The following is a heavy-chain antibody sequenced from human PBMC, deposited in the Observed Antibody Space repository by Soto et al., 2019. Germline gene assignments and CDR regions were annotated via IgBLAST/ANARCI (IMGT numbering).Heavy chain of an antibody. D-gene: IGHD6-13*01. CDR1: GFTFSSYG. J-gene: IGHJ6*02. CDR3: AREAAASTYYYDVMDV. CDR2: IWYDGSNK. V-gene: IGHV3-33*01. Sequence: PGGSVRLSCAASGFTFSSYGMHWVRQAPGKGLEWVAVIWYDGSNKYYADSVKGRFTISRDNSKNTLYLQMNSLGAEDTAVYYCAREAAASTYYYDVMDVWGQGTTVTGSS.